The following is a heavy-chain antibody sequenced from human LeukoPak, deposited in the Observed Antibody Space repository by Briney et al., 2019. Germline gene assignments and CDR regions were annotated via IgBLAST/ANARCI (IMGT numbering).Heavy chain of an antibody. CDR2: IWYDGSNK. V-gene: IGHV3-33*08. CDR3: ARDDFYYDSSGYYYDDAFDI. Sequence: PGGSLRLSCAASGFTFSSYNMNWVRQAPGKGLEWVAVIWYDGSNKYYADSVKGRFTISRDNSKNTLYLQMNSLRAEDTAVYYCARDDFYYDSSGYYYDDAFDIWGQGTMVTVSS. D-gene: IGHD3-22*01. J-gene: IGHJ3*02. CDR1: GFTFSSYN.